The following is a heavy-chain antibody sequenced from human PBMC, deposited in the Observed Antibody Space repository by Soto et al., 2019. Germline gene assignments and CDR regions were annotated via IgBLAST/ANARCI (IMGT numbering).Heavy chain of an antibody. CDR2: ISAYNGNT. J-gene: IGHJ5*02. CDR1: GYTFTSYG. CDR3: AREREGSGFDP. Sequence: ASVKVSCKASGYTFTSYGISWVRQAPGQGLEWMGWISAYNGNTNYVQKLQGRVTMTTDTSTSTAYMELSSLRSEDTAVYYCAREREGSGFDPWGQGTLVTVSS. D-gene: IGHD1-26*01. V-gene: IGHV1-18*01.